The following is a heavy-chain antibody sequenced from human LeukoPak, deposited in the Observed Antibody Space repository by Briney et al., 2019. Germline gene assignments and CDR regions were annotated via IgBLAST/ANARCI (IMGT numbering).Heavy chain of an antibody. V-gene: IGHV1-2*02. Sequence: ASVKVSCKASGYTFTGYYMHWVRQAPGQGLEWMGWINPNSGGTNYAQKFQGRVTMTRDTSISTAYMELSRLRSDDTAVYYCARDRGTITMVRGVAFGYWGQGTLVTVSS. CDR1: GYTFTGYY. CDR2: INPNSGGT. CDR3: ARDRGTITMVRGVAFGY. J-gene: IGHJ4*02. D-gene: IGHD3-10*01.